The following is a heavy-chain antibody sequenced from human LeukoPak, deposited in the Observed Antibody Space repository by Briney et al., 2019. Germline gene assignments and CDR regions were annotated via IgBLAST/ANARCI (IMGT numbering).Heavy chain of an antibody. CDR2: LSSGDNT. CDR3: AKDGLRCSGTSCHDDAFDI. Sequence: GGSLRLSCAASGFTFSSYAMSWVRQAPGRGLEWVSALSSGDNTHYADSVNGRFTISRDNSKNTLYLQLNSLRAEDTAVYYCAKDGLRCSGTSCHDDAFDIWGQGTMVTVSS. J-gene: IGHJ3*02. V-gene: IGHV3-23*01. D-gene: IGHD2-2*01. CDR1: GFTFSSYA.